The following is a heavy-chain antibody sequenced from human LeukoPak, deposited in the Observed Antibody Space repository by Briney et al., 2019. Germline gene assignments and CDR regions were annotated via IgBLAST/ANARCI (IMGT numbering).Heavy chain of an antibody. V-gene: IGHV3-11*06. Sequence: GGSLRLSCEASGFTFSDHYMSRIRQAPGKGLEWVAYISGGSSYTSYADSVKGRFTISRDNSKNTLYLQMNSLRAEDTAVYYCAKGNEGVTTIFGHFDYWGQGTLVTVSS. D-gene: IGHD3-3*01. CDR3: AKGNEGVTTIFGHFDY. CDR1: GFTFSDHY. J-gene: IGHJ4*02. CDR2: ISGGSSYT.